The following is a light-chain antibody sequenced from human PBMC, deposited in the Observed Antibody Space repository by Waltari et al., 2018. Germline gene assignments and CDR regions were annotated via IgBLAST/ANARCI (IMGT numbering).Light chain of an antibody. CDR2: DVS. V-gene: IGLV2-11*01. CDR1: SSDVGGYNY. CDR3: CSYAGSYTYV. Sequence: QSALTQPRSVSGSPGQSVTISCTGTSSDVGGYNYVPWYQQHPGKAPKLMIYDVSKRPSGVPDRLPGSKSGNTASLTISGLQAEDEADYYCCSYAGSYTYVFGTGTKVTVL. J-gene: IGLJ1*01.